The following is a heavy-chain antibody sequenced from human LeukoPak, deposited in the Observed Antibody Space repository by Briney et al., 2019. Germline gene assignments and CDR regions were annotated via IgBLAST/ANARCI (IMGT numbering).Heavy chain of an antibody. D-gene: IGHD1-26*01. CDR2: FDPEHGET. CDR3: ATEDFDGIVGPIDSFDV. Sequence: ASVKVSCKVSGNTLTELSMHWARQAPGKGLEWMGGFDPEHGETIYAQTFQDRVTMTEDTSTGTAYMELSSLRSDDTAVYYCATEDFDGIVGPIDSFDVWGQGTMVTVSP. J-gene: IGHJ3*01. CDR1: GNTLTELS. V-gene: IGHV1-24*01.